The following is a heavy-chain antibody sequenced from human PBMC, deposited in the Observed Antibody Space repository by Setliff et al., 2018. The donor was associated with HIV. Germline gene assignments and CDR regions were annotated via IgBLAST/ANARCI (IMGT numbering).Heavy chain of an antibody. CDR3: ASTTSGVSGSYPAHAFDI. CDR2: FSPRGRT. V-gene: IGHV4-38-2*01. D-gene: IGHD3-10*01. CDR1: GYSISSDYY. J-gene: IGHJ3*02. Sequence: PSETLSLTCAVSGYSISSDYYWGWIRQPPGKGLEWIGSFSPRGRTYQNGSLNSRVTISVHRSRNQFSLKLTSVTAADTAIYYCASTTSGVSGSYPAHAFDIWGQGTMVTVSS.